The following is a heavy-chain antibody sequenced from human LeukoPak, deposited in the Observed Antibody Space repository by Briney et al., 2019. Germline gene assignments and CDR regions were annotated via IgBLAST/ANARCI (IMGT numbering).Heavy chain of an antibody. Sequence: GGSLRLSRAASGFTFSDYSMNWVRQAPGKGLEWVSYINNSSSTIYYADSVKGRFTISRDNAKKSLYLQMNSLRAEDTAVYYCTTSLPHIVDVTASDGGNWGQGTLVTVSS. D-gene: IGHD2-21*02. CDR1: GFTFSDYS. CDR2: INNSSSTI. CDR3: TTSLPHIVDVTASDGGN. V-gene: IGHV3-48*04. J-gene: IGHJ4*02.